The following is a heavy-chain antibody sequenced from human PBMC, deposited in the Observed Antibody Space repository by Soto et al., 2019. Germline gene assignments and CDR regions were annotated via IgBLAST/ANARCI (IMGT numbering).Heavy chain of an antibody. Sequence: RSLTCAVYGGSFSGYYWSWIRQPPGKGLEWIGEINHSGSTNYNPSLKSRVTISVDTSKNQFSLKLSSVTAADTAVYSCERAKVDVSNWFDPWGQGTLVTV. CDR3: ERAKVDVSNWFDP. D-gene: IGHD2-2*01. CDR2: INHSGST. J-gene: IGHJ5*02. CDR1: GGSFSGYY. V-gene: IGHV4-34*01.